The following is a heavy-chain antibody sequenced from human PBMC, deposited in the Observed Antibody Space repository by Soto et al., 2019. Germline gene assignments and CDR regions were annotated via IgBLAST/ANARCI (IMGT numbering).Heavy chain of an antibody. CDR3: AVGIASDFQY. CDR1: GYTFTGHW. Sequence: GESLKISCEGSGYTFTGHWIGWVRQMPGKGQEWMGIVYPSDSDTRYSPSLQGQVTISADKSLSTAYLQWPSLKASDTAMYYCAVGIASDFQYWGQGTLVTVSS. D-gene: IGHD3-3*01. J-gene: IGHJ4*02. CDR2: VYPSDSDT. V-gene: IGHV5-51*01.